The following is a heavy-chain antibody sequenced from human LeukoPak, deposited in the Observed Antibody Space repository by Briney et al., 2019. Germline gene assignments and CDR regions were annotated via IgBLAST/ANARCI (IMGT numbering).Heavy chain of an antibody. Sequence: PGGSLRLSCSASGFDVNSKYMSWVRQAPGKGLEWVSVIYSNGVPYYADSVKGRFTISRDNSKNTLYLQMNSLRTEDTAVYYCATAPLYSSSWYFRGYFDDWGQGTLVTVSS. CDR1: GFDVNSKY. D-gene: IGHD6-13*01. V-gene: IGHV3-53*05. CDR3: ATAPLYSSSWYFRGYFDD. J-gene: IGHJ4*02. CDR2: IYSNGVP.